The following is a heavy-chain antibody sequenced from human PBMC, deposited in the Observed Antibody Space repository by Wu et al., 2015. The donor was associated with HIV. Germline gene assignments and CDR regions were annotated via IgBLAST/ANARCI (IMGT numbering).Heavy chain of an antibody. V-gene: IGHV1-69*12. CDR1: GGTFSSYA. J-gene: IGHJ3*02. CDR2: IIPIFGTA. CDR3: ASEHLSKVFLELVTGSFDI. Sequence: QVQLVQSGAEVKKPGSSVKVSCKASGGTFSSYAISWVRQAPGQGLEWMGGIIPIFGTANYAQKFQGRVTITADESTSTAYMELSSLRSEDTAVYYCASEHLSKVFLELVTGSFDIVGPRDNGHRLF. D-gene: IGHD3-3*01.